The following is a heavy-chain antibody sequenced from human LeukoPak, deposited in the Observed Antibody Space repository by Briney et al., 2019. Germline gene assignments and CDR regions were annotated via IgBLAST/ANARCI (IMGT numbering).Heavy chain of an antibody. CDR2: IYYSGST. CDR3: ARQDSSGSLTAD. V-gene: IGHV4-59*08. CDR1: GXSISSYY. Sequence: PSETLSLTCTVSGXSISSYYGSWIRQPPGKGLEWIGYIYYSGSTNYNPSLKSRVTISVDTSKNQFSLKLSSVTAADTAVYYCARQDSSGSLTADWGQGTLVTVSS. J-gene: IGHJ4*02. D-gene: IGHD6-19*01.